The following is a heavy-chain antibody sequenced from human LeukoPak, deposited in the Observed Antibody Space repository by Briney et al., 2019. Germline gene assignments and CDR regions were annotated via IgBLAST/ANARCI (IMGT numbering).Heavy chain of an antibody. CDR3: ARTRWTDDAFDI. D-gene: IGHD3/OR15-3a*01. CDR2: ISGSGGST. Sequence: GGSLRLSCAASGFTFSSYAMSWVRQAPGKGLEWVSAISGSGGSTYYADSVKGRFTISRENAKNSLYLQMNSLRAGDTAVYYCARTRWTDDAFDIWGQGTMVTVSS. V-gene: IGHV3-23*01. CDR1: GFTFSSYA. J-gene: IGHJ3*02.